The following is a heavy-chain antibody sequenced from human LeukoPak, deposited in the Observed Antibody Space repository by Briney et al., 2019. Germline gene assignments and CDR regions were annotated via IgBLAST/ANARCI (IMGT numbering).Heavy chain of an antibody. J-gene: IGHJ4*02. Sequence: GALRLSCAASGFTSSDYTMNWVRQAPGKGLEWVSGISVSDDSTYYADSVKGRFTMSRDNSNNMLYFQMNSLRAEDTAVYYCAKDRYCSSTNCPYDYWGQGTLVTVSS. CDR3: AKDRYCSSTNCPYDY. CDR2: ISVSDDST. D-gene: IGHD2-2*01. CDR1: GFTSSDYT. V-gene: IGHV3-23*01.